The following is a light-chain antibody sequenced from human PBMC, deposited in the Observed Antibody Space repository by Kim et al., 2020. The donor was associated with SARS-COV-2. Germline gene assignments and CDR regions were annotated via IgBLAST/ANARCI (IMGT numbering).Light chain of an antibody. Sequence: EIVLTQSPGTLSLSPGERVTLSCRASQSVSSVYFAWYQQKPGQAPRLLIYGVSTRTTGIPDRFSGSGSGTDFTLTISRLEPEDSAVYYCQQYGSSPRTFGQRTKLEN. CDR1: QSVSSVY. CDR3: QQYGSSPRT. CDR2: GVS. V-gene: IGKV3-20*01. J-gene: IGKJ2*01.